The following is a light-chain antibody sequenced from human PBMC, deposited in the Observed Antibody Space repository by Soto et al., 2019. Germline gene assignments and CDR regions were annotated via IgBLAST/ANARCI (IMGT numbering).Light chain of an antibody. Sequence: EIVLTQSPATLSLSPGERAILSCRASQSVGTYLAWYQQKPGQAPRLLIYDASNRATGIPARFGGSGSGSDFTLTINSLEPEDFAVYYCQQRSNWPGTLGPGTKVYIK. CDR2: DAS. CDR3: QQRSNWPGT. J-gene: IGKJ3*01. CDR1: QSVGTY. V-gene: IGKV3-11*01.